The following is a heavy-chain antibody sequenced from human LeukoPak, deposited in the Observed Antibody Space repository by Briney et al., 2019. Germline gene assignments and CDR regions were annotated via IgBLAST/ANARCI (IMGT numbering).Heavy chain of an antibody. J-gene: IGHJ3*02. CDR1: GGSISSYH. V-gene: IGHV4-59*08. D-gene: IGHD4-23*01. Sequence: ETLSLTCTVSGGSISSYHWSWIRQPPGKGLEWIGYIYYSGSTNYNPSLKSRVTISVDTSKNQFSLKLSSVTAADTAVYYCARHRDQAVVMGPGAFDIWGQGTMVTVSS. CDR2: IYYSGST. CDR3: ARHRDQAVVMGPGAFDI.